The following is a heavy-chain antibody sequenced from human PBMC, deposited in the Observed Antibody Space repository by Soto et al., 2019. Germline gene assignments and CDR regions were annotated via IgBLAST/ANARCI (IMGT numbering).Heavy chain of an antibody. CDR1: GFTFSSYG. V-gene: IGHV3-33*01. CDR2: IWYDGSNK. Sequence: PGGSLRLSCAASGFTFSSYGMHWVRQAPGKGLEWVAVIWYDGSNKYYADSVKGRFTISRDNSKNTLYLQMNSLRAEDTAVYYCARDQARYYFDYWGQGTLVTVSS. J-gene: IGHJ4*02. CDR3: ARDQARYYFDY.